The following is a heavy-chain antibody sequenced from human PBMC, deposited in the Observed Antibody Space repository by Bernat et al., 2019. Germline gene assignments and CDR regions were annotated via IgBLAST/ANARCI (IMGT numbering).Heavy chain of an antibody. CDR1: GYTFSGYA. D-gene: IGHD2-2*01. CDR3: ARGYCSSTSCQYYFDL. CDR2: INAGNGDT. J-gene: IGHJ4*02. V-gene: IGHV1-3*01. Sequence: QVQLVQSGAEVKKPGASVKVSCKASGYTFSGYAIHWVRQAPGQRLEWMGWINAGNGDTKYSQKFQGRVTITRDTSASTAYMELSSLRSEDTAVYSCARGYCSSTSCQYYFDLGGQGTLVTVSS.